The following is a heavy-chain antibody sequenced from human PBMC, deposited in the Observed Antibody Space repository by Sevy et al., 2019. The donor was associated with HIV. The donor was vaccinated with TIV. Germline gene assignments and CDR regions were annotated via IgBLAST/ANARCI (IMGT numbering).Heavy chain of an antibody. J-gene: IGHJ3*02. V-gene: IGHV3-11*06. CDR3: PGGSGRHNDAFDI. Sequence: GGSLRLSCAASGFTFSNYYMSWIRQAPGKGLEWVSYISSLSSYTNFADSVKGRFTISRDNAKNSLYLQMKSLRAEDTAVYYCPGGSGRHNDAFDIWGQGTMVTVSS. CDR1: GFTFSNYY. D-gene: IGHD1-26*01. CDR2: ISSLSSYT.